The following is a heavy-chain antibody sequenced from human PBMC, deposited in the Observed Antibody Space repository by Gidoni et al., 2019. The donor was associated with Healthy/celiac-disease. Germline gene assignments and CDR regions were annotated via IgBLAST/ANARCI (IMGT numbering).Heavy chain of an antibody. CDR2: IYYSWST. J-gene: IGHJ3*02. CDR3: ARRYHSYSRGAFDI. CDR1: GGSISSGGYY. D-gene: IGHD1-26*01. V-gene: IGHV4-31*03. Sequence: QVQLQESGPGLVKPSQTLSLTCTVSGGSISSGGYYWSWIRQHPGKGLEWIGYIYYSWSTYDNPFLKSRVTISVDTSKNQFSLKRSSVTAEDTAVYYCARRYHSYSRGAFDIWGQGTMVTVSS.